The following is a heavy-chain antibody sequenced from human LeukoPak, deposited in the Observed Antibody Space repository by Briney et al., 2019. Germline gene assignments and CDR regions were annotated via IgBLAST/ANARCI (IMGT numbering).Heavy chain of an antibody. Sequence: PGGSLRLSCAASGFTFSSYAMHWVRQAPGKGLEGVAVISYDGSNKYYADSVKGRFTISRDNSKNTLYLQMNSLRAEDTAVYYCARDQGGWCMDVWGKGTTVTVSS. CDR3: ARDQGGWCMDV. D-gene: IGHD2-15*01. J-gene: IGHJ6*03. V-gene: IGHV3-30*04. CDR2: ISYDGSNK. CDR1: GFTFSSYA.